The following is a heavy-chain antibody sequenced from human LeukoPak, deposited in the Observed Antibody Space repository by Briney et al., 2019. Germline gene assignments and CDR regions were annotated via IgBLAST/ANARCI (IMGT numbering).Heavy chain of an antibody. CDR2: INPDGSEK. D-gene: IGHD4-11*01. Sequence: PGGSLRLSCTASGFSFSSNWMTWVRQAPGKGLEWVGNINPDGSEKFYVDSVKGRFTISRDNSKDTLYLQINSVRAEDTAVYYCARGVYSTDYWGQGTLVTVSS. J-gene: IGHJ4*02. V-gene: IGHV3-7*01. CDR1: GFSFSSNW. CDR3: ARGVYSTDY.